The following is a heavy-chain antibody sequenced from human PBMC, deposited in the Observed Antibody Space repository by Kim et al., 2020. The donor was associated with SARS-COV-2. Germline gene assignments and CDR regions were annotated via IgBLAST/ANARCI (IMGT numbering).Heavy chain of an antibody. J-gene: IGHJ6*02. CDR1: GGSISSYY. CDR2: IYYSGST. CDR3: ARGADYSTLLNYYYYGMDV. V-gene: IGHV4-59*01. Sequence: SETLSLTCTVSGGSISSYYWSWIRQPPGKGLEWIGYIYYSGSTNYNPSLKSRVTISVDTSKNQFSLKLSSVTAADTAVYYCARGADYSTLLNYYYYGMDVWGQGTTVTVSS. D-gene: IGHD4-4*01.